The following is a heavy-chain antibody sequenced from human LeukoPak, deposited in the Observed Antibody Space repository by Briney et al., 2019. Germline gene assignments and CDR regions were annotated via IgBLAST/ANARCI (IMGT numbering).Heavy chain of an antibody. D-gene: IGHD3-3*01. CDR1: GYTFTSYY. CDR3: ATARFGVVINVFDY. Sequence: GASVKVSCKASGYTFTSYYMHWVRQAPGKGLEWMGGFDPEDGETIYAQKFQGRVTMTEDTSTDTAYMELSSLRSEDTAVYYCATARFGVVINVFDYWGQGTLVAVSS. V-gene: IGHV1-24*01. J-gene: IGHJ4*02. CDR2: FDPEDGET.